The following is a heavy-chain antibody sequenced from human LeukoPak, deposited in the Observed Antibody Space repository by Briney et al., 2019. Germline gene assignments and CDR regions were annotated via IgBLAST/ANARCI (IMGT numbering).Heavy chain of an antibody. CDR2: ISYDGSNK. CDR1: GFTFSSYG. CDR3: ARNARSTGAFDY. D-gene: IGHD3-10*01. J-gene: IGHJ4*02. V-gene: IGHV3-30*03. Sequence: GGSLRLSCAASGFTFSSYGMHWVRQAPGKGLEWVAVISYDGSNKYYADSVKGRVTISRDNSKNTLYLQMNSLRAEDTAVYYCARNARSTGAFDYWGQGTLVTVSS.